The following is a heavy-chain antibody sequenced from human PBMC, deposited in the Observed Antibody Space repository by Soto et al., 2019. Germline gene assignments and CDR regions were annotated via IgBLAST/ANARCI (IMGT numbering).Heavy chain of an antibody. V-gene: IGHV4-59*01. D-gene: IGHD7-27*01. CDR3: ARRWGTSFDF. CDR1: GGSISSYY. Sequence: QVQLQESGPGLVKPSETLSLTCTVSGGSISSYYWSWIRQPPGKGLEWIGYIYYSGSTNYNPSLKCRVTISVDTSKNQFSRKVSSVTAADTAVYYCARRWGTSFDFWGQGTLVTVSS. CDR2: IYYSGST. J-gene: IGHJ4*02.